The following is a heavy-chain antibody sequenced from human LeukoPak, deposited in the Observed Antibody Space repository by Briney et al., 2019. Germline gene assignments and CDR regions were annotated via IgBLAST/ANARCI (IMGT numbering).Heavy chain of an antibody. Sequence: GGSLRLSCVASGMTFRNYGFHWVRQAPGKGLEWVTIIWYDGSNEFYADSVKGRFAFSRDNSKNTLYLQMSNLRVEDTAVYYCATSRGSYYMDVWGKGTTVTVSS. V-gene: IGHV3-33*01. D-gene: IGHD1-26*01. CDR3: ATSRGSYYMDV. CDR2: IWYDGSNE. J-gene: IGHJ6*03. CDR1: GMTFRNYG.